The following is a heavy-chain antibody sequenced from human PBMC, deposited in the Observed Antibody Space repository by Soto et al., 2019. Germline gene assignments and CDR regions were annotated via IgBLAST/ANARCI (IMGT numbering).Heavy chain of an antibody. CDR1: GFTFKDYY. V-gene: IGHV3-11*01. CDR3: AREMATSGWFKNYYYLGMDV. D-gene: IGHD6-19*01. J-gene: IGHJ6*02. Sequence: GGSLRLSCAASGFTFKDYYMSWIRQAPGRGLEWIAYISSRDRAMYADSVQGRFTISRDNANSSLFLQMNSLRADDTAVYYCAREMATSGWFKNYYYLGMDVWGQGTTVTVSS. CDR2: ISSRDRA.